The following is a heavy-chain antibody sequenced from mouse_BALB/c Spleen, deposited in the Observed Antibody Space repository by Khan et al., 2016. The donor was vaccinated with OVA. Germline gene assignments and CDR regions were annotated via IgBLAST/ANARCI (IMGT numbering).Heavy chain of an antibody. CDR1: GYTFTSYW. D-gene: IGHD2-14*01. CDR3: ASYRYDYFDY. CDR2: IYPGDGDT. Sequence: QVQLQQSGAELARPGASVKLSCKASGYTFTSYWMQWVKQRPGQGLEWIVTIYPGDGDTRYTQKFKGKATLTADKSSSTAYMQLSSLASEDAAVYYCASYRYDYFDYGGQGTTLTVSS. V-gene: IGHV1-87*01. J-gene: IGHJ2*01.